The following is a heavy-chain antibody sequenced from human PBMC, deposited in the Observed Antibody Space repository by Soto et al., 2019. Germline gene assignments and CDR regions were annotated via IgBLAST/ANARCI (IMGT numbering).Heavy chain of an antibody. V-gene: IGHV6-1*01. D-gene: IGHD1-1*01. CDR1: GDSVSSNSAA. J-gene: IGHJ4*02. CDR2: TYYRSEWYT. CDR3: ARGLGGITDY. Sequence: SKTLSLTCVISGDSVSSNSAAWNWIRQSPSRGLEWLGRTYYRSEWYTDYAPSVRSRITINADTSKNKFSLQLNSVTPEDTAVYYCARGLGGITDYWGQGTRVTVSS.